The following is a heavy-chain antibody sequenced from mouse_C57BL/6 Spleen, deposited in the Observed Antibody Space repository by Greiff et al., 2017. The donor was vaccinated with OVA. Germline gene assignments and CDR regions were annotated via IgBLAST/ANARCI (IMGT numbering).Heavy chain of an antibody. D-gene: IGHD2-2*01. CDR2: IYPGDGDT. J-gene: IGHJ1*03. CDR1: GYAFSSSW. CDR3: ARWGYYRYFDV. V-gene: IGHV1-82*01. Sequence: VQLQQSGPELVKPGASVKISCKASGYAFSSSWMNWVKQRPGKGLEWIGRIYPGDGDTNYNGKFKGKATLTADKSSSTAYMQLSSLTSEDSAVYFCARWGYYRYFDVWGTGTTVTVSS.